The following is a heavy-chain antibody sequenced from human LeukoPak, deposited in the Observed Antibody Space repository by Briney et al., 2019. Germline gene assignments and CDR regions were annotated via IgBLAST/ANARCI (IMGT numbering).Heavy chain of an antibody. D-gene: IGHD1-1*01. CDR1: GFTFSNYW. CDR2: VKQDGIEK. Sequence: GGSLRLSCAASGFTFSNYWMTWVRQPPRKGLEWVANVKQDGIEKKYVDSVKGRFTISRDNAKNSLFLQMDSLSAEDTALYYCARITTQYFDYWGQGTLVTVSS. V-gene: IGHV3-7*05. CDR3: ARITTQYFDY. J-gene: IGHJ4*02.